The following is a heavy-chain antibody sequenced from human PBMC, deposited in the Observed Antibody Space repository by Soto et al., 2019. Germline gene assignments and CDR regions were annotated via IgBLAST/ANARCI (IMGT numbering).Heavy chain of an antibody. CDR3: AHRNYSYCGGDCYPY. CDR1: GFSLSTSGVG. Sequence: QITLKESGPTLVKPTQTLTLTCTFSGFSLSTSGVGVGWIRQPPGKALEWLALIYWNDDKRYSPSLKSRLTITKDTSKNQVILTMTNIDPVDTATYYCAHRNYSYCGGDCYPYWGQGTLVTVSS. J-gene: IGHJ4*02. V-gene: IGHV2-5*01. D-gene: IGHD2-21*02. CDR2: IYWNDDK.